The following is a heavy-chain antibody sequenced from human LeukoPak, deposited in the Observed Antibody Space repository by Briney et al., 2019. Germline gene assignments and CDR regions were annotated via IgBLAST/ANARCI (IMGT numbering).Heavy chain of an antibody. J-gene: IGHJ4*02. D-gene: IGHD3-9*01. Sequence: GGSLTLSCAASGFTFSNYWMNWVRQAPGKGLEWVANIKQDGSEKYYVDSVKGRFTISRDNAKNSLYLQMNSLRVEDTAVYYCARVFSAVTGSPFDYWGQGTLVTVSS. V-gene: IGHV3-7*03. CDR2: IKQDGSEK. CDR3: ARVFSAVTGSPFDY. CDR1: GFTFSNYW.